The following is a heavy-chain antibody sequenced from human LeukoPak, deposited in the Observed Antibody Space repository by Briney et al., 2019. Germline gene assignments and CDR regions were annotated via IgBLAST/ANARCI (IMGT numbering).Heavy chain of an antibody. CDR1: GFTVSSNY. Sequence: PGGSLRLSCAASGFTVSSNYMSWVRQAPGKGLEWVSVVYSGGSTYYADSVKGRFTISRDNSKNTLYLQMNSLRAEDTAVYYCARGNIFRSGWYNPDPFYYFDYWGQGTLVTVSS. J-gene: IGHJ4*02. CDR3: ARGNIFRSGWYNPDPFYYFDY. CDR2: VYSGGST. V-gene: IGHV3-53*01. D-gene: IGHD6-19*01.